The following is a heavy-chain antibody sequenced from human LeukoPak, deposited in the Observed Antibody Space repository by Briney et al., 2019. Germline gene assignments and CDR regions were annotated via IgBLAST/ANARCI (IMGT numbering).Heavy chain of an antibody. Sequence: SQTLSLTCGISGDSVSSDSAAWNWIRQYRSRGLEWFGRTYYRSKWYHDYSVPVKSRITINPDTSKNQFSLQLNSVTPEDTAVYYCARAVAGTEGWFNSWGQGTLVTVSS. V-gene: IGHV6-1*01. CDR2: TYYRSKWYH. CDR1: GDSVSSDSAA. J-gene: IGHJ5*01. D-gene: IGHD6-19*01. CDR3: ARAVAGTEGWFNS.